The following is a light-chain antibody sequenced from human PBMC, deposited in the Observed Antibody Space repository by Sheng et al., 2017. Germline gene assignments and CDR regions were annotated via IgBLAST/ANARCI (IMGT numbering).Light chain of an antibody. CDR3: QHYMMRST. J-gene: IGKJ2*01. CDR2: EAS. CDR1: QSISTW. V-gene: IGKV1-5*03. Sequence: DIQMTQSPATLSASVGDRVTISCRASQSISTWLAWYQQKPGKAPKLLIYEASHLETGVPSRFSGSGSGTEFTLAISSLQPDDSATYYCQHYMMRSTFGQGTNLEIK.